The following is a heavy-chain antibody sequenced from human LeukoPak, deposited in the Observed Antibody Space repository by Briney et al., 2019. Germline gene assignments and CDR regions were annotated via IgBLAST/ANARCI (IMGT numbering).Heavy chain of an antibody. J-gene: IGHJ4*02. D-gene: IGHD1-1*01. CDR2: IYYGGST. CDR3: ARRTENWNYSDY. Sequence: SQALSLTCTVSGGSISSGDYYWRWIRQPPGKGLEWIGYIYYGGSTYYNPSLKSRVTISVDTSKNQFSLKLSSVTAADTAVYYCARRTENWNYSDYWGQGTLVTVSS. CDR1: GGSISSGDYY. V-gene: IGHV4-30-4*01.